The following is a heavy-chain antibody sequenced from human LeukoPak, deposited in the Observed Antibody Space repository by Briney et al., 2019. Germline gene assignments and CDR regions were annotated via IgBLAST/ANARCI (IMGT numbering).Heavy chain of an antibody. D-gene: IGHD3-3*01. CDR2: ISSDGSIK. V-gene: IGHV3-30*18. J-gene: IGHJ4*02. Sequence: PGGSLGLSCAASGFTFSSYAMTWVRQAPGKGLEWVAVISSDGSIKVYADSVKGRFTLSRDNSINTVDLQMNSLRAEDTAVYYCVKEYHSRGFGAYFDYWGQGTLVTVSS. CDR3: VKEYHSRGFGAYFDY. CDR1: GFTFSSYA.